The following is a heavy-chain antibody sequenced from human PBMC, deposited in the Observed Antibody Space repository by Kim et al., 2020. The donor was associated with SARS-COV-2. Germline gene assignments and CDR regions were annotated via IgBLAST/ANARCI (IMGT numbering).Heavy chain of an antibody. CDR1: GFTFSDYY. V-gene: IGHV3-11*05. J-gene: IGHJ6*02. CDR3: ARGSYSSGWYSRDVGGMDV. Sequence: GGSLRLSCAASGFTFSDYYMSWIRQAPGKGLEWVSYISSSSSYTNYADSVKGRFTISRDNAKNSLYLQMNSLRAEDTAVYYCARGSYSSGWYSRDVGGMDVWGQGTTVTVSS. D-gene: IGHD6-19*01. CDR2: ISSSSSYT.